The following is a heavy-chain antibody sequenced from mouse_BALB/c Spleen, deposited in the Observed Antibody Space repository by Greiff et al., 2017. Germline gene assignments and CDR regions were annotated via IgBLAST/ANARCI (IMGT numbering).Heavy chain of an antibody. D-gene: IGHD1-1*01. J-gene: IGHJ4*01. CDR2: INPSNGGT. CDR3: TRSSVVADAMDY. Sequence: VQLQESGAELVKPGASVKLSCKASGYTFTSYYMYWVKQRPGQGLEWIGGINPSNGGTNFNEKFKSKATLTVDKSSSTAYMQLSSLTSEDSAVYYCTRSSVVADAMDYWGQGTSVTVSS. V-gene: IGHV1S81*02. CDR1: GYTFTSYY.